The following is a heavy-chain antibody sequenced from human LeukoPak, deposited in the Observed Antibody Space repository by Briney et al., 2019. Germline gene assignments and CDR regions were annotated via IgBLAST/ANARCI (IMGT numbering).Heavy chain of an antibody. CDR1: GYTFTGYY. V-gene: IGHV1-2*06. CDR3: AKVPPSITAAGNWLDP. J-gene: IGHJ5*02. Sequence: ASVKVSCKASGYTFTGYYIHWVRQAPGQGLEWMGQINPNTGGTNYAQKFQGRVTMSRDTSITTAYMELSRLTSDDTAIYYCAKVPPSITAAGNWLDPWGQGALVTVSS. CDR2: INPNTGGT. D-gene: IGHD6-13*01.